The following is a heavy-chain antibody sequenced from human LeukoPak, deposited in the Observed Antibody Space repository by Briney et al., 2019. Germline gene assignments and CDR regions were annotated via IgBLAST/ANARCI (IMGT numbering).Heavy chain of an antibody. D-gene: IGHD2-15*01. CDR2: IYYSGST. J-gene: IGHJ5*02. CDR1: GGSISSGGYY. CDR3: AREYCSGGSCYGDSRRNWFDP. Sequence: SETLSLTCTVSGGSISSGGYYWSWIRQHPGKGLEWIVYIYYSGSTYYNPSLKSRVTISVDTSKNQFSLKLSSVTAADTAVYYCAREYCSGGSCYGDSRRNWFDPWGQGTLVTVSS. V-gene: IGHV4-31*03.